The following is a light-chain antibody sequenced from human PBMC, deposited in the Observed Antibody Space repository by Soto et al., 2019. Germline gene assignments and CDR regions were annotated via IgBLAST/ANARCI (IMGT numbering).Light chain of an antibody. Sequence: QSALTQPASVSGSPGQSITISCTGTSSDVGGYIYVSWYQQHPGKAPKLMIYEVSNRPSGVSNRFSGSKSGNTASLTISGLQAEDEADYYCSSYSRTSFYVFGTGTQLTAL. CDR1: SSDVGGYIY. J-gene: IGLJ1*01. CDR2: EVS. V-gene: IGLV2-14*01. CDR3: SSYSRTSFYV.